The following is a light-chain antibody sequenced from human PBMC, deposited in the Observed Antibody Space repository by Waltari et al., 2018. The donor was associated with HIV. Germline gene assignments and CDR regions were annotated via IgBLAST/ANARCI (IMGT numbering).Light chain of an antibody. Sequence: QSVLTQAPSVSGAPGQRVTISCTGSRSHFGTGYDVHWYQQLPGTAPQLLIYANNQRPSGVPARFSGSKSATSASLVITGLQAEDEADYYCQSYDSSLNGHVVFGGGTKVTVL. CDR3: QSYDSSLNGHVV. V-gene: IGLV1-40*01. CDR1: RSHFGTGYD. CDR2: ANN. J-gene: IGLJ2*01.